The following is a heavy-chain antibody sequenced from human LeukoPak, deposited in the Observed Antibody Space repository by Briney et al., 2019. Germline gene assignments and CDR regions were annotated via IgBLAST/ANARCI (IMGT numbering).Heavy chain of an antibody. CDR2: IYYSGST. V-gene: IGHV4-59*01. CDR3: ARAPSYSRGWFDP. CDR1: GGSISSYY. D-gene: IGHD6-13*01. Sequence: SETLSLTCTVSGGSISSYYWSWIRQPPGKGLEWIGYIYYSGSTNYNPSLKSRVTISVDTSKNQFSQKLSSVTAADTAVYYCARAPSYSRGWFDPWGQGTLVTVSS. J-gene: IGHJ5*02.